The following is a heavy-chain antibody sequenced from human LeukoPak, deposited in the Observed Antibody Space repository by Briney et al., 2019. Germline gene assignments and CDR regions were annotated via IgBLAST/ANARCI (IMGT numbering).Heavy chain of an antibody. Sequence: GGSLRLSCAASGFTFSSYGMHWVRQAPGKGLERVAVISYDGGNKYYADSVKGRFTISRDDSKNTLYLQVNSLRAEDTAVYYCAKGSSSWSIDYWGQGTLVTVSS. V-gene: IGHV3-30*18. D-gene: IGHD6-13*01. CDR2: ISYDGGNK. J-gene: IGHJ4*02. CDR3: AKGSSSWSIDY. CDR1: GFTFSSYG.